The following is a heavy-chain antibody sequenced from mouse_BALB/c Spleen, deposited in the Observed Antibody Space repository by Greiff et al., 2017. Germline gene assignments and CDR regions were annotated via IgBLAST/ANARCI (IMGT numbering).Heavy chain of an antibody. Sequence: QVQLKQSGAELVRPGVSVKISCKGSGYTFTDYAMHWVKQSHAKSLEWIGVISTYYGDASYNQKFKGKATMTVDKSSSTAYMELARLTSEDSAIYYCASQLTGTHYYAMDYWGQGTSVTVSS. CDR2: ISTYYGDA. D-gene: IGHD4-1*01. J-gene: IGHJ4*01. CDR3: ASQLTGTHYYAMDY. V-gene: IGHV1S137*01. CDR1: GYTFTDYA.